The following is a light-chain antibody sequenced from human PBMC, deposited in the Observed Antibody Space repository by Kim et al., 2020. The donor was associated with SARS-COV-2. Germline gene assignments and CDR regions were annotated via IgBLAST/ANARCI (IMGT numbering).Light chain of an antibody. CDR2: QDS. Sequence: VSVSPDQTASITCSGHELGKTYVAWYQQKAGQSPVVVIYQDSKRPSGVPERFSGSNSGNTATLTISETQSMDEADYFCQTWDSRLVFGGGTKVTVL. CDR1: ELGKTY. J-gene: IGLJ3*02. V-gene: IGLV3-1*01. CDR3: QTWDSRLV.